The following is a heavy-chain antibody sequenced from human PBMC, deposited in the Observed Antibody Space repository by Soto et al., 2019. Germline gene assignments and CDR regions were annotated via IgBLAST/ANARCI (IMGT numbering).Heavy chain of an antibody. CDR2: ISAYNGNT. Sequence: ASVKVSCKASGYTFTSYGISWVRQAPGQGLEWMGWISAYNGNTNYAQKLQGRVTMTTDTSTSTAYMELRSLRSDDAAVYYCARDPSPDSSGYYSDYWGQGTLVTVSS. CDR3: ARDPSPDSSGYYSDY. J-gene: IGHJ4*02. D-gene: IGHD3-22*01. V-gene: IGHV1-18*01. CDR1: GYTFTSYG.